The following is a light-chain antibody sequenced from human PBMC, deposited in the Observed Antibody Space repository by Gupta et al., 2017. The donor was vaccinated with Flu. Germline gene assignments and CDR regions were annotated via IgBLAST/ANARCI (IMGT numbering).Light chain of an antibody. CDR1: ELPRQY. V-gene: IGLV3-25*01. Sequence: SYELTQPPSVSVSPGQTAKITCSGDELPRQYAFWYQRKTGQAPRLVISKDNERPSGIPGRFSGSSSGTTVTLTIGGVQAEDEADYYCQSLYSSGSVIFGAGTKLTVL. J-gene: IGLJ2*01. CDR2: KDN. CDR3: QSLYSSGSVI.